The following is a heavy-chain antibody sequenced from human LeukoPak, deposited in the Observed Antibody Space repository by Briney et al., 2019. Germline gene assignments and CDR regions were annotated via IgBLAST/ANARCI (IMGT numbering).Heavy chain of an antibody. CDR2: INPNSGGT. CDR1: GYTFTGYY. D-gene: IGHD6-13*01. J-gene: IGHJ4*02. CDR3: ASGGEGSSWTFDY. Sequence: ASVKVSCKAFGYTFTGYYMHWVRQAPGQGLEWMGWINPNSGGTNYAQKFQGRVTMTRDTSISTAYMELSSLRSDDTAVYYCASGGEGSSWTFDYWGQGTLVTVSS. V-gene: IGHV1-2*02.